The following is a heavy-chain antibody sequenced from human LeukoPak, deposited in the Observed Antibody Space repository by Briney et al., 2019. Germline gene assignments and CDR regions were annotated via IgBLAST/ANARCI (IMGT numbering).Heavy chain of an antibody. CDR3: AKDHYGDYEGYFDY. CDR2: ISGSGGST. V-gene: IGHV3-23*01. J-gene: IGHJ4*02. CDR1: GFTFSSYA. Sequence: GGSLRLSCAASGFTFSSYAMSWVRQASGKGLEWVSAISGSGGSTYYADSVKGRFTISRDNSKNTLYLQMNSLRAEDTAVYYCAKDHYGDYEGYFDYWGQGTLVTVSS. D-gene: IGHD4-17*01.